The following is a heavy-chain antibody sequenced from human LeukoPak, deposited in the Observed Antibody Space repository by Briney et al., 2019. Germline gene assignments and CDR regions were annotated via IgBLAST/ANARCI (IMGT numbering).Heavy chain of an antibody. CDR2: ISADNGDT. J-gene: IGHJ5*02. CDR1: GYTFTNYG. Sequence: ASVKVSCKASGYTFTNYGISWGRQAPGQGLEWMGWISADNGDTNYAQNLQDRVTMTTDTSTSTVYMELRSLRSDDTAVYYCARDWDCSGGACRDCFDPWGQGTLVTVSS. D-gene: IGHD2-15*01. V-gene: IGHV1-18*01. CDR3: ARDWDCSGGACRDCFDP.